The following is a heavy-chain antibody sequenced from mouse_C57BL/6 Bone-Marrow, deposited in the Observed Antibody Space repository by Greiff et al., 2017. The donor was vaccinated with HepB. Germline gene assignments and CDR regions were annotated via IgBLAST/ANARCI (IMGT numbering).Heavy chain of an antibody. CDR2: IYPGSGST. D-gene: IGHD1-1*01. J-gene: IGHJ4*01. V-gene: IGHV1-55*01. Sequence: QVQLQQPGAELVKPGASVKMSCKASGYTFTSYWITWVKQRPGQGLEWIGDIYPGSGSTNYNEKFTSKATLTVDTSSSTAYMQLSSLTSEDAAVSYCARSLIDYYGSSYGTYYAMDYWGQGTSVTVSS. CDR1: GYTFTSYW. CDR3: ARSLIDYYGSSYGTYYAMDY.